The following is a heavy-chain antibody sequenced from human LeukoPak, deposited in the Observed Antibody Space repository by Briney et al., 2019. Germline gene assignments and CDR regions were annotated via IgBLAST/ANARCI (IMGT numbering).Heavy chain of an antibody. Sequence: ASVKVSCKASGYTFTTYDINWVRQATGQGLEWMGWMDPNRGNTGYTQHFQGRVTFTWNTSISTAYMELSSLRSEDTAVYYCARDRRYMDVWGTGTTVTVS. V-gene: IGHV1-8*03. CDR3: ARDRRYMDV. CDR1: GYTFTTYD. CDR2: MDPNRGNT. D-gene: IGHD1-14*01. J-gene: IGHJ6*03.